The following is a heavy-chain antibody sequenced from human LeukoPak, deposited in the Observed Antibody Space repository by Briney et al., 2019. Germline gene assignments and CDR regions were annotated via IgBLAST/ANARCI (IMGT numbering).Heavy chain of an antibody. CDR3: ASLIAAGYFDH. CDR1: GGSISSSSYS. V-gene: IGHV4-39*01. J-gene: IGHJ4*02. CDR2: IYHSGGT. Sequence: SETLSLICTVSGGSISSSSYSWGWIRQPPGKGLEWIGVIYHSGGTYYNPSLKSRLTMSVDTSKNQFSLKLSSVTATDTAVYYCASLIAAGYFDHWGQGTLVTVSS. D-gene: IGHD6-13*01.